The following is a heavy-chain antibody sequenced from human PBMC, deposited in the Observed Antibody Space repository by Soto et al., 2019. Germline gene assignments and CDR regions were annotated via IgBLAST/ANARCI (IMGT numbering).Heavy chain of an antibody. CDR3: ARVFDGGYDSYFDY. CDR2: IYYSGST. D-gene: IGHD5-12*01. V-gene: IGHV4-61*01. J-gene: IGHJ4*02. Sequence: PSETLSLTCTVSGGSVSSGSYYWSWIRQPPGKGLEWIGYIYYSGSTNYNPSLKSRVTISVDTSKNQFSLKLSSVTAADTAVYYCARVFDGGYDSYFDYWGQGTLVTVSS. CDR1: GGSVSSGSYY.